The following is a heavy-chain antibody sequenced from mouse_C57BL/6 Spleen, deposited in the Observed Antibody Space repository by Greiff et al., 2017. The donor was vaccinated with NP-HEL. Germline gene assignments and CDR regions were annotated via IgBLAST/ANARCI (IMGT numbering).Heavy chain of an antibody. V-gene: IGHV1-54*01. CDR2: INPGSGGT. CDR3: ARSRTVVDPNYFDY. Sequence: VQLQQSGAELVRPGTSVKVSCKASGYAFTNYLIEWVKQRPGQGLEWIGVINPGSGGTNYNQKFKGKATLTADKASSTAYMQLSSLTSEDSEVYFCARSRTVVDPNYFDYWGQGTTLTVSS. D-gene: IGHD1-1*01. J-gene: IGHJ2*01. CDR1: GYAFTNYL.